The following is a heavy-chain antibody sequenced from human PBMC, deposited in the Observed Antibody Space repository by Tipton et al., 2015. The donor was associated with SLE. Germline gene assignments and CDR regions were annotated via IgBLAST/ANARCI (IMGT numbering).Heavy chain of an antibody. CDR2: VFDTGDT. CDR1: GGPIRNSPYY. CDR3: ARQDLGRAATLAFDI. J-gene: IGHJ4*02. D-gene: IGHD6-25*01. V-gene: IGHV4-39*01. Sequence: TLSLTCHVAGGPIRNSPYYWAWIRQTRGKRLEWIGSVFDTGDTAYNPSLEGRVSLSVDTSNNEFSLKRSSVTAADTAVYFCARQDLGRAATLAFDIWGLGTLVTVSS.